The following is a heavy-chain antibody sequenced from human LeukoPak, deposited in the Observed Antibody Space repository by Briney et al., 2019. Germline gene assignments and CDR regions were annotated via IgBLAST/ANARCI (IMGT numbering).Heavy chain of an antibody. CDR3: ARQDYDFWSGYYTHYYGMDV. J-gene: IGHJ6*02. Sequence: SETLSLTCTVSGASISSSNYYWGWIRQPPGKGLEWIGSIYSSGSTYYNPSLKSRVTISVDTSKNQFSLKLSSVTAADTAVYYCARQDYDFWSGYYTHYYGMDVWGQGTTVTVSS. V-gene: IGHV4-39*01. CDR2: IYSSGST. D-gene: IGHD3-3*01. CDR1: GASISSSNYY.